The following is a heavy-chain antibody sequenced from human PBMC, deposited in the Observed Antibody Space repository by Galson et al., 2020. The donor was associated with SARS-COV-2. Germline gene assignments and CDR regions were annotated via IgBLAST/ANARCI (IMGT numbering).Heavy chain of an antibody. CDR3: GSDGSGSYRVYYYGMDV. Sequence: SVKVSCKASGFTFTSSAVQWVRQARGQRLEWIGWIVVGSGNTNYAQQFQERVTITRDMSTSTAYMELSSLRSEDTAVYYCGSDGSGSYRVYYYGMDVWGQGTTVTVSS. D-gene: IGHD3-10*01. J-gene: IGHJ6*02. V-gene: IGHV1-58*01. CDR1: GFTFTSSA. CDR2: IVVGSGNT.